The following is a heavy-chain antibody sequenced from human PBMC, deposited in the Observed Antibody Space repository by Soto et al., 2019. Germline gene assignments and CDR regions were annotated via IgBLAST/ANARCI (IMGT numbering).Heavy chain of an antibody. CDR3: ARGSSLNY. CDR2: IKQDGSEQ. CDR1: GFTLSSYW. J-gene: IGHJ4*02. V-gene: IGHV3-7*01. D-gene: IGHD6-13*01. Sequence: EVQLVESGGGLVQPGGSLRLSCVGSGFTLSSYWMSWARQAPGKGLEWRANIKQDGSEQHYVDSVKGRFSISRDNAQNSLFLHMSSLRDEDTAVYYCARGSSLNYWGQGTLVTVSS.